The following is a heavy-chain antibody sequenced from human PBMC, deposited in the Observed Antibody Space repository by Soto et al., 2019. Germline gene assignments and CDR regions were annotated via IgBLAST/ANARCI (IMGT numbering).Heavy chain of an antibody. CDR1: GFTFSSYA. CDR3: GRPPNSFFDSGGYYYEAPDY. J-gene: IGHJ4*02. Sequence: GGSLRLSCAASGFTFSSYAMHWVRQAPGKGLEWVAVISYDGSNKYYADSVKGRFTISRGNSKNTLYLQMNSLRAEDTAVYYCGRPPNSFFDSGGYYYEAPDYWGRGTLVTVSS. CDR2: ISYDGSNK. D-gene: IGHD3-22*01. V-gene: IGHV3-30-3*01.